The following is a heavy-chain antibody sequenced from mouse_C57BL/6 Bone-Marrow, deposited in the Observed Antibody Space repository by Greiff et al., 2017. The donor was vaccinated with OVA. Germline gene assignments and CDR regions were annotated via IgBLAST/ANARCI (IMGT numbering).Heavy chain of an antibody. V-gene: IGHV7-3*01. D-gene: IGHD2-4*01. CDR1: GFTFTDYY. CDR2: IRNKANGYTT. Sequence: EVNLVESGGGLVQPGGSLSLSCAASGFTFTDYYMSWVRQPPGKALEWLGFIRNKANGYTTEYSAPVKGRFTTSRDNSQRILDNQINALRAEDSATDYSARYPTRYDYDALCYAMDCWGQGTAVTVSS. J-gene: IGHJ4*01. CDR3: ARYPTRYDYDALCYAMDC.